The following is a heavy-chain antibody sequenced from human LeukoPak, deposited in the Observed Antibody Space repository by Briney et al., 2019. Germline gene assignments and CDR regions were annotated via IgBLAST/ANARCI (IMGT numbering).Heavy chain of an antibody. J-gene: IGHJ4*02. CDR1: SFTFSNAW. CDR2: ITASGTAM. Sequence: GGSLRLSCAASSFTFSNAWMNWVRQAPGKGLEWVSHITASGTAMFYADSVKGRFTISRDNAKNSLYLQMNSLRDEDTAVYYCASSGSYRFDYWGQGTLVTVSS. CDR3: ASSGSYRFDY. V-gene: IGHV3-48*02. D-gene: IGHD1-26*01.